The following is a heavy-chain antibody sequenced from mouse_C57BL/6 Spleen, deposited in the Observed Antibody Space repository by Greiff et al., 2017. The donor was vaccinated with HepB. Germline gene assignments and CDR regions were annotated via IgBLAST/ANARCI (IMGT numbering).Heavy chain of an antibody. V-gene: IGHV1-19*01. CDR3: ARRAYGYDRGAMDY. CDR1: GYTFTDYY. CDR2: INPYNGGT. J-gene: IGHJ4*01. Sequence: EVQLQQSGPVLVKPGASVKMSCKASGYTFTDYYMNWVKQSHGKSLEWIGVINPYNGGTSYNQKFKGKATLTVDKSSSTAYMELNSLTSEDSAVYYCARRAYGYDRGAMDYWGQGTSVTVSS. D-gene: IGHD2-2*01.